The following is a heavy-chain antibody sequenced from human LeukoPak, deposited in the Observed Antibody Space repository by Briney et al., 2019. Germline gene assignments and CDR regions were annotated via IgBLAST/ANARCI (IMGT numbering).Heavy chain of an antibody. J-gene: IGHJ4*02. CDR3: AKNNYHYDILTGLDY. V-gene: IGHV3-23*01. Sequence: PGGSLRLSCAASGFTFSSYAMSWVRQAPGKGLEWVSAISGSGGSTYYADSVKGRFTISRDNSKNTLDLQMNSLRAEDTAVYYCAKNNYHYDILTGLDYWGQGTLVTVSS. CDR1: GFTFSSYA. CDR2: ISGSGGST. D-gene: IGHD3-9*01.